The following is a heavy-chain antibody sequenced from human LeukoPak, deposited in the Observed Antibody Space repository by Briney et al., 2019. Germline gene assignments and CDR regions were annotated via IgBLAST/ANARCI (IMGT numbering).Heavy chain of an antibody. D-gene: IGHD6-13*01. Sequence: PSETLSLTCTVSGGSISSGDYYWSWIRQPPGKGLEWIGYIYYSGSTYYIPSLKGRVTISVDTSKNQFSLKLSSVTAADTAVYYCARDRGAVGSSSWNPALAWFDPWGQGTLVTVSS. V-gene: IGHV4-30-4*08. CDR2: IYYSGST. CDR3: ARDRGAVGSSSWNPALAWFDP. J-gene: IGHJ5*02. CDR1: GGSISSGDYY.